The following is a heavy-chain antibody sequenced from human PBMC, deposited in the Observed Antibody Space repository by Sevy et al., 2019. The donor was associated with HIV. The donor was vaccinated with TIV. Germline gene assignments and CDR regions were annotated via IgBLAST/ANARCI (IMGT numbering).Heavy chain of an antibody. CDR1: GYTLTELS. V-gene: IGHV1-24*01. CDR3: ATDGTGTETFDY. D-gene: IGHD1-1*01. Sequence: ASVNVSCKVSGYTLTELSMHWVRQAPGKGLEWMGGFDPEDGETIYAQKFQGRVTMTEDTSTDTAYMELSSLRSEDTAVYYCATDGTGTETFDYWGQGTLVTVSS. CDR2: FDPEDGET. J-gene: IGHJ4*02.